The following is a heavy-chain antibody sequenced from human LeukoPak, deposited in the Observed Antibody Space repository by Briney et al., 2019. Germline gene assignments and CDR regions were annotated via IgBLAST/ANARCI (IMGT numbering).Heavy chain of an antibody. CDR2: ISCSGGST. D-gene: IGHD6-6*01. Sequence: GGSLRLSCAASGFTFSSYPMSWVRQAPGKGLEWVSAISCSGGSTYYADSVKGRFTISRDNSKNTLYLQMNSLRAEDTAVYYCARQMIAARPGVFDYWGQGTLVTVSS. V-gene: IGHV3-23*01. J-gene: IGHJ4*02. CDR1: GFTFSSYP. CDR3: ARQMIAARPGVFDY.